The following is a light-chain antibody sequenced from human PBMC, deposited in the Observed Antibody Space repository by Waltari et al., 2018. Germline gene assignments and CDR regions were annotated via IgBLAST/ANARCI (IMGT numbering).Light chain of an antibody. CDR2: DVT. CDR3: SSYTGSNSFV. Sequence: QSPLTQPASVSGSPGQSLTISCTGASDDIGAFDYVSWYQQHPGKAPKLISYDVTTRPSGVSSRFSGSKSANTASLTISGLQAEDEADYFCSSYTGSNSFVFGSGTMITVL. J-gene: IGLJ1*01. CDR1: SDDIGAFDY. V-gene: IGLV2-14*03.